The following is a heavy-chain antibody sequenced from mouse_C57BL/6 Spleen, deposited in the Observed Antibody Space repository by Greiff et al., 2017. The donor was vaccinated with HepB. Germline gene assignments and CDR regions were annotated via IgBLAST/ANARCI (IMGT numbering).Heavy chain of an antibody. CDR3: ARAYHYYGSSYGGYFDV. J-gene: IGHJ1*03. CDR2: IYPGDGDT. V-gene: IGHV1-80*01. D-gene: IGHD1-1*01. Sequence: VQLQQSGAELVKPGASVKISCKASGYAFSSYWMNWVKQRPGKGLEWIGQIYPGDGDTNYNGKFKGKATLTADKSSSTAYMQLSSLTSEDSAVYFCARAYHYYGSSYGGYFDVWGTGTTVTVSS. CDR1: GYAFSSYW.